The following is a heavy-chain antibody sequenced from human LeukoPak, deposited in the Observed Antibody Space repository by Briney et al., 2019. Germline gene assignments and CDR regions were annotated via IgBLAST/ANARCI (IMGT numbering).Heavy chain of an antibody. Sequence: SETLSLTCAVYGGSFSGYYWSWIRQPPGKGLEWIGEINHSGSTNYNPSLKSRVTISVDTSKNQFSLKLSSVTAADTAVYYCARGSHIAVAGTWGYWGQGTLVTVSS. V-gene: IGHV4-34*01. CDR1: GGSFSGYY. D-gene: IGHD6-19*01. CDR3: ARGSHIAVAGTWGY. CDR2: INHSGST. J-gene: IGHJ4*02.